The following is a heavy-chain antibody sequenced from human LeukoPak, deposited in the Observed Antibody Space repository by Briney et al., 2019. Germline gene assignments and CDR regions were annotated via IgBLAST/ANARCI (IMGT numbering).Heavy chain of an antibody. V-gene: IGHV4-4*07. J-gene: IGHJ4*02. CDR2: IYSSGST. Sequence: SETLSLTCTVSGASISAFHWTWFRQPAGKGLEWIGLIYSSGSTLFNPSLKSRVAMSVDLTKNQLSLKLTSVTAADTAMYYCARKDGDYWGRGTLVTVSS. CDR1: GASISAFH. CDR3: ARKDGDY.